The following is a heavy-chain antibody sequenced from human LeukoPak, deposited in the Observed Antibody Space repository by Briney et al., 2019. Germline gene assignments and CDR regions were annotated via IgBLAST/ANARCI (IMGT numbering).Heavy chain of an antibody. D-gene: IGHD4-23*01. CDR3: ARGSPLSYSGNPPRAFDT. V-gene: IGHV1-18*01. CDR1: GYTFSSFG. Sequence: ASLKVSCKASGYTFSSFGISWVRQAPGQGLECMGWISTYNGDTNYVQKLQDRVRMTTDASTNAAYLELRSLSSDDTAVYYCARGSPLSYSGNPPRAFDTWGQGTTVIVSS. CDR2: ISTYNGDT. J-gene: IGHJ3*02.